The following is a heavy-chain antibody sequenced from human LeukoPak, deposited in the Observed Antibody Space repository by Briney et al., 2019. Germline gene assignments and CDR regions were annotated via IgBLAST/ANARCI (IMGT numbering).Heavy chain of an antibody. V-gene: IGHV3-21*04. D-gene: IGHD3-10*01. CDR2: ISSSSSYI. J-gene: IGHJ4*02. CDR3: AKDTAMVRGVFDY. Sequence: GGSLRLACAASGFTFSSYSMNWVRQAPGKGLEWVSSISSSSSYIYYADSVKGRFTISRDNAKNSLYLQMNSLRAEDTALYYCAKDTAMVRGVFDYWGQGTLVTVSS. CDR1: GFTFSSYS.